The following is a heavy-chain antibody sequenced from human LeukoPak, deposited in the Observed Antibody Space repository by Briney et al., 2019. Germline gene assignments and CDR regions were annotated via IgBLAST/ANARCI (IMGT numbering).Heavy chain of an antibody. CDR3: IRGSGDY. CDR2: IRDKAYGGTA. V-gene: IGHV3-49*04. CDR1: GFTFGDYA. Sequence: GGSLRLSCTASGFTFGDYAMSWVRQAPGKGLEWVGFIRDKAYGGTAGYAASVKGRFAISRDDSKSIAYLQMNSLKTEDTAVYYCIRGSGDYWGQGTLVTVSS. J-gene: IGHJ4*02.